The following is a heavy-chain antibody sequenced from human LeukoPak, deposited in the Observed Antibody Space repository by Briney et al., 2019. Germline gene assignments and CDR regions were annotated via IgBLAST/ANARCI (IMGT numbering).Heavy chain of an antibody. CDR2: IFYSGST. J-gene: IGHJ5*02. CDR3: ARAFALGGAMVTSYWFDP. CDR1: GYSISSGYY. D-gene: IGHD5-18*01. V-gene: IGHV4-61*01. Sequence: SETLSLTCTVSGYSISSGYYWGWIRQPPGKGLEWIGYIFYSGSTNYNPSLKSRVTISVDTSKNQFSLNLSSVTAADTAVYYCARAFALGGAMVTSYWFDPWGQGTLVTVSS.